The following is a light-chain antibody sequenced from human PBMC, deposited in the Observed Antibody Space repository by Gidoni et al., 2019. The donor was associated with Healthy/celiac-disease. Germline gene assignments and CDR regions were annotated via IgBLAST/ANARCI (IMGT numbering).Light chain of an antibody. CDR3: QQYNNCPYT. CDR1: QSVSSN. V-gene: IGKV3-15*01. Sequence: EIDMTQTPATLSVSTGERATLSCRASQSVSSNLAWYQQKPGQAPRLLIYGASTRATGIPARFSGSGSGTEFTLTISSLQSEDFAVYYCQQYNNCPYTFGQXTKLEIK. J-gene: IGKJ2*01. CDR2: GAS.